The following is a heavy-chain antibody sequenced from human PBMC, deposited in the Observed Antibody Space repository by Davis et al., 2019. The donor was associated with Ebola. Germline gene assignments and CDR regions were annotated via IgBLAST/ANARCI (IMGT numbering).Heavy chain of an antibody. CDR3: AKDKSSSWMWYFDL. CDR1: GFTFDDYA. CDR2: INWNGGST. D-gene: IGHD6-13*01. V-gene: IGHV3-20*04. J-gene: IGHJ2*01. Sequence: GESLKISCAASGFTFDDYAMTWVRQAPGKGLEWVSGINWNGGSTGYADSVKGRFTTSRDNAKNSLYLQMNSLRDEDTAVYYCAKDKSSSWMWYFDLWGRGTLVTVSS.